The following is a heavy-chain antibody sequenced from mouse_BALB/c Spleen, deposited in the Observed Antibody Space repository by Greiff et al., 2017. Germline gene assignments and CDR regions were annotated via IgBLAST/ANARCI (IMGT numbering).Heavy chain of an antibody. CDR3: ARVLGQYYFDY. V-gene: IGHV5-9-3*01. J-gene: IGHJ2*01. Sequence: DVKLVESGGGLVKPGGSLKLSCAASGFTFSSYAMSWVRQTPEKRLEWVATISSGGSYTYYPDSVKGRFTISRDNAKNTLYLQMSSLRSEDTAMYYCARVLGQYYFDYWGQGTTLTVSS. CDR2: ISSGGSYT. D-gene: IGHD4-1*01. CDR1: GFTFSSYA.